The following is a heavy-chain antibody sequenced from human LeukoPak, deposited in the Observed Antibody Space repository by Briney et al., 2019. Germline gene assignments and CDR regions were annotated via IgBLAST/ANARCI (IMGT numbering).Heavy chain of an antibody. CDR3: ARHREGAFDI. CDR2: IYYSGTT. CDR1: GDAMNNYY. V-gene: IGHV4-59*08. Sequence: SETLSLTWTVSGDAMNNYYGSWIRQSPGKGLEWIGFIYYSGTTNYNPSHRSRVTMSVDTSKNQFSLKLSYVTAADTAVYYCARHREGAFDIWGRGTVITVSS. J-gene: IGHJ3*02. D-gene: IGHD1-26*01.